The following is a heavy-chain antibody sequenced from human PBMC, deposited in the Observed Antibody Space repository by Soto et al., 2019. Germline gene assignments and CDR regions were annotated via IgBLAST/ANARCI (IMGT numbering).Heavy chain of an antibody. CDR1: GGSISSYY. D-gene: IGHD4-17*01. V-gene: IGHV4-59*01. Sequence: PSETLSLTCTVSGGSISSYYWSWIRQPPGKGLEWIGYIYYSGSTNYNPSLKGRVTISVDTSKNQFSLKLSSVTAADTAVYYCARAGLNYGDYESYYYYYYMDVWGKGTTVTVSS. J-gene: IGHJ6*03. CDR2: IYYSGST. CDR3: ARAGLNYGDYESYYYYYYMDV.